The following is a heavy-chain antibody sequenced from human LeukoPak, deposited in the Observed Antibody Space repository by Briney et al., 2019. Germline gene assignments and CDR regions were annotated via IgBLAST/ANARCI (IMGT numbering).Heavy chain of an antibody. CDR1: GDSITSAGYY. V-gene: IGHV4-31*03. CDR3: ARVVAATIYQFDH. CDR2: IYNAGST. J-gene: IGHJ4*02. Sequence: SETLSLTCTVSGDSITSAGYYWTWVRQYPGKGLEWIGYIYNAGSTYYNPSLKSRVTTPLDTSKNQFSLRLSSVTAADTAVYYCARVVAATIYQFDHWGQGTLVTVSS. D-gene: IGHD2-15*01.